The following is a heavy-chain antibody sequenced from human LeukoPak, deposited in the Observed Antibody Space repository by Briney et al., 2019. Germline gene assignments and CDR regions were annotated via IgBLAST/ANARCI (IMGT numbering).Heavy chain of an antibody. Sequence: SQTLSLTCTVSGGSISSGGYYWSWIRQHPGKGLEWIGYIYYSGSTYYNPSLKSRVTISVDTSKNQFSLKLSSVTAADTAVYYCARGTGPYYYMDVWGKGTTVTVSS. V-gene: IGHV4-31*03. D-gene: IGHD3/OR15-3a*01. CDR2: IYYSGST. CDR3: ARGTGPYYYMDV. J-gene: IGHJ6*03. CDR1: GGSISSGGYY.